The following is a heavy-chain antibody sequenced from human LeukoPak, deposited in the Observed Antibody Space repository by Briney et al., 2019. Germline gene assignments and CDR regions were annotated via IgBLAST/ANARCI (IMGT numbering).Heavy chain of an antibody. CDR3: IMITFGGVIIN. Sequence: SETLSLTCTVSGGSISSSSYYWSWLRQPPGKGLEWIGEINHSGSTNYNPSLRSRVTISVDTSKNQFSLKLSSVTAADTAVYYCIMITFGGVIINWGQGTLVTVSS. CDR1: GGSISSSSYY. V-gene: IGHV4-39*07. D-gene: IGHD3-16*01. J-gene: IGHJ4*02. CDR2: INHSGST.